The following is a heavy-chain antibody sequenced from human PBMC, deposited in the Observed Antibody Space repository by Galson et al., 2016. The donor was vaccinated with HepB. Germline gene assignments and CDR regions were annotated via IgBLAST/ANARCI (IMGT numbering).Heavy chain of an antibody. J-gene: IGHJ4*02. V-gene: IGHV3-33*01. CDR2: IWYDGSNK. CDR1: GFTFSSYG. CDR3: ARGLRFLEWFSDY. Sequence: SLRLSCAASGFTFSSYGMHWVRQAPGKGLEWVAVIWYDGSNKYYADSVKGRFTISRDNSKNTLYLQMNSPRAEDTAVYYCARGLRFLEWFSDYWGQGTLVTVSS. D-gene: IGHD3-3*01.